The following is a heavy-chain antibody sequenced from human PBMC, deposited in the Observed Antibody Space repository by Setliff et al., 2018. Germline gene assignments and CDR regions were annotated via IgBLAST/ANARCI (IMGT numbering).Heavy chain of an antibody. J-gene: IGHJ5*02. CDR2: VYYSGTA. Sequence: SETLSLTCSVSDGSMTSGSYYWGWIRQPPGKGLEWIGSVYYSGTAYYNPSLKSRLYMSVDTSKNQFTLKLSSVTAADTSVYYCASRYCSSTNRWNWFDPWGQGTLVT. CDR3: ASRYCSSTNRWNWFDP. V-gene: IGHV4-39*01. D-gene: IGHD2-2*01. CDR1: DGSMTSGSYY.